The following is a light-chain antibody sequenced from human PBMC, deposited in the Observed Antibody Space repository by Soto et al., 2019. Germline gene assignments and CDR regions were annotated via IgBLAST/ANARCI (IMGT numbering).Light chain of an antibody. J-gene: IGKJ4*01. CDR2: GAS. V-gene: IGKV3-15*01. Sequence: ELVLTQSPATVPLSXGPRATPTXXASQSVGSNLAWYQQKPGQTPRVLIYGASTRAIGIPARFSGSGFGTEFTLTISSLQPEDVATYYCQKYNSAPFTFGGGTKVDIK. CDR3: QKYNSAPFT. CDR1: QSVGSN.